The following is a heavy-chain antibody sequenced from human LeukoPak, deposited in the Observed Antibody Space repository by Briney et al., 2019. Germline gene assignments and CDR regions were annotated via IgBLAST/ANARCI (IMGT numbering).Heavy chain of an antibody. CDR2: INHSGST. Sequence: SETLSLTCAVYGGSFSGYYWSWIRQPPGKGLEWIGEINHSGSTNYNPSLKSRVTISVDTSKNQFSLKLSSVTAADTAVYYCAGYYYDSSGYSADYWGQGTLVTVSS. CDR1: GGSFSGYY. D-gene: IGHD3-22*01. CDR3: AGYYYDSSGYSADY. J-gene: IGHJ4*02. V-gene: IGHV4-34*01.